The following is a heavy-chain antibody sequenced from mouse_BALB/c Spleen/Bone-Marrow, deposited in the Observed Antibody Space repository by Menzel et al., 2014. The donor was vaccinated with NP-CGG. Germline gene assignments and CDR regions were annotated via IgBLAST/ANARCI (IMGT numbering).Heavy chain of an antibody. Sequence: VQLQQSGAELVKPGASVKLSCTASGFNIKDTYMHWVKQRPEQGLEWIGRIDPANGNTKYDPKFQGKASITADTSSNTAYLQLSSLTSEDTAVYYCASYVYGYYFDYWGRGTTPTVSS. V-gene: IGHV14-3*02. D-gene: IGHD2-2*01. CDR2: IDPANGNT. CDR3: ASYVYGYYFDY. CDR1: GFNIKDTY. J-gene: IGHJ2*01.